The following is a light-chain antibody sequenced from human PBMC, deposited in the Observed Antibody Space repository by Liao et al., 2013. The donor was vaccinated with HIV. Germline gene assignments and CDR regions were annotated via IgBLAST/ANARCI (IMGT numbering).Light chain of an antibody. CDR3: QAWGSSTVV. CDR2: YDS. Sequence: SYELTQPPSVSVAPGKTARITCGGNNIGSKSVHWYQQKPGQAPVLVIYYDSDRPSGIPERFSGSNSGNTATLTISGAQAVDEADYFCQAWGSSTVVFGGGTKVTVL. CDR1: NIGSKS. V-gene: IGLV3-21*01. J-gene: IGLJ1*01.